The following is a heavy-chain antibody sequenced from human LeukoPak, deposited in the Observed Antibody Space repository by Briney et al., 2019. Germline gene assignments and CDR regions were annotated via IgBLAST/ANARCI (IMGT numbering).Heavy chain of an antibody. J-gene: IGHJ4*02. CDR3: ARSPAVAGTLDY. Sequence: SETLSLTCTVSGGSISSSSYYWDWIRQPPGKGLEWIGNIYYGGSTNYNPSLKSRVTISVDTSKNQFSLKLSSVTAADTAVYYCARSPAVAGTLDYWGQGTLVTVSS. V-gene: IGHV4-39*07. D-gene: IGHD6-19*01. CDR2: IYYGGST. CDR1: GGSISSSSYY.